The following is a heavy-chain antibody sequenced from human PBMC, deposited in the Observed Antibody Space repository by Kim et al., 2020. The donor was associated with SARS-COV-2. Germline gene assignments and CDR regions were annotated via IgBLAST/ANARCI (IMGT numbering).Heavy chain of an antibody. D-gene: IGHD3-3*01. V-gene: IGHV3-49*04. CDR2: IASTANGGKT. Sequence: GGSLRLSCVTSGFTFGDYAMTWVRQAPGKGLEWLGLIASTANGGKTDYAASVKARFTITRDDSKSIAYMQMNSLKTEDTAVYYCTNLLWGGYYYGLDVWGQGTTVTVSS. CDR1: GFTFGDYA. J-gene: IGHJ6*02. CDR3: TNLLWGGYYYGLDV.